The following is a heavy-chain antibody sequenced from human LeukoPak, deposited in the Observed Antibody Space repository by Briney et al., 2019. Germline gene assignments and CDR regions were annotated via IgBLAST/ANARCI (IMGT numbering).Heavy chain of an antibody. J-gene: IGHJ4*02. CDR3: AREAIDIVVVPAAPHFDY. Sequence: GGSLRLSCAASGFTFSSYGMHWVRQAPGKGLEWVAVIWYDGSNKYYADSVKGRFTISRDNSKNTLYLQMNSLRAGDTAVYYCAREAIDIVVVPAAPHFDYWGQGTLVTVSS. D-gene: IGHD2-2*01. CDR1: GFTFSSYG. V-gene: IGHV3-33*01. CDR2: IWYDGSNK.